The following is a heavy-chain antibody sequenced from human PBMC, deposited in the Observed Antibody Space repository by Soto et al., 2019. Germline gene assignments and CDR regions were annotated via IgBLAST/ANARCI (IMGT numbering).Heavy chain of an antibody. Sequence: GGSLRLSCAASGFTFSSYAMHWVRQAPGKGLEWVAVISYDGSNKYYADSVKGRFTISRDNSKNTLYLQMNSLRAEDTAVYYCARDGYYYGSGSPKGYYGMDVWGQGTTVTVSS. CDR3: ARDGYYYGSGSPKGYYGMDV. CDR1: GFTFSSYA. D-gene: IGHD3-10*01. V-gene: IGHV3-30-3*01. CDR2: ISYDGSNK. J-gene: IGHJ6*02.